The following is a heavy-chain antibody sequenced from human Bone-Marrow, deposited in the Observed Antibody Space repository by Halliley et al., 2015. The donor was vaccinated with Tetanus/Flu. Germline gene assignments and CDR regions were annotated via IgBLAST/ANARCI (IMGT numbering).Heavy chain of an antibody. Sequence: EGVGRSRNKVSSYPAEYAASVKGRFTISRDDSKNSLYLQMDSLRTADTAVYYCTRDNGEVGTDYWGQGILVTVSS. CDR3: TRDNGEVGTDY. D-gene: IGHD2-8*01. V-gene: IGHV3-72*01. CDR2: SRNKVSSYPA. J-gene: IGHJ4*02.